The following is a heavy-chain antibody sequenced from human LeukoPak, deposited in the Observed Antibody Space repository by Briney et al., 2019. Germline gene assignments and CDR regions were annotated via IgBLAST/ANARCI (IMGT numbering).Heavy chain of an antibody. CDR1: GGCISSSSYY. V-gene: IGHV4-39*07. CDR2: IYYSGST. D-gene: IGHD4-17*01. Sequence: SETLSLTCTVSGGCISSSSYYWGWLRQPPGRGLEWIGRIYYSGSTYYNPSLKSRVTISVDTSKNQFSLKLSSVTAADTAVYYCARDSYGDYGTDYWGQGTLVTVSS. J-gene: IGHJ4*02. CDR3: ARDSYGDYGTDY.